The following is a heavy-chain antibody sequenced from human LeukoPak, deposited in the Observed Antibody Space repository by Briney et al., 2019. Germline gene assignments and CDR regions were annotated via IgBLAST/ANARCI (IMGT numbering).Heavy chain of an antibody. CDR1: GYTFIDFY. J-gene: IGHJ4*02. D-gene: IGHD2-2*01. V-gene: IGHV1-2*02. Sequence: ATVKVSCKASGYTFIDFYIHWVRQAPGQGLEWMGWINPNSGAIKCSKKFQGRVSMTRDTSITTVYMDLSSLRSDDTAVYYCARVKKLMPEFEFWGQGTLVTVSS. CDR3: ARVKKLMPEFEF. CDR2: INPNSGAI.